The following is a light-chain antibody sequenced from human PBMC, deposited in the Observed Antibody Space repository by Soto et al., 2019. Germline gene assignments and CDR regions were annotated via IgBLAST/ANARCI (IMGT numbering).Light chain of an antibody. V-gene: IGLV2-14*01. CDR1: SSDVGGYTY. CDR3: SSYSGSSTRVI. J-gene: IGLJ2*01. Sequence: QSVLTQPASVSGSPGQSITISCTGTSSDVGGYTYVSWFQQHPGKAPKVMIYQVNNRPSGVSDRFSGSKSGNTASLTISGLQAEDEAHYFCSSYSGSSTRVIFGGGTKLTVL. CDR2: QVN.